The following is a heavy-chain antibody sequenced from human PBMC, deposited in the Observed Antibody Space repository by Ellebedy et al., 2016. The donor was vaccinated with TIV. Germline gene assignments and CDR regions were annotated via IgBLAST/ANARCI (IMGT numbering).Heavy chain of an antibody. J-gene: IGHJ5*02. Sequence: GESLKISCAASGSTLSSYVMSWVRRAPGKRLERVAAISSDGADIYYAHSVKGRFTISRDTSKNTLYLHMNSLRVEDTAIYYGAKGGFRKWFDPWGQGTLVTVSS. CDR1: GSTLSSYV. D-gene: IGHD1-14*01. CDR2: ISSDGADI. CDR3: AKGGFRKWFDP. V-gene: IGHV3-23*01.